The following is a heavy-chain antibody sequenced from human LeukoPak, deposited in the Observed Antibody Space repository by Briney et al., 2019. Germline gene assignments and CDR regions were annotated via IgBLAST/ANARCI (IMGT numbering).Heavy chain of an antibody. D-gene: IGHD2-21*02. V-gene: IGHV5-10-1*01. CDR1: EYTFTSQW. CDR3: ASTSGGVTGDHYYSVMDV. CDR2: IDPSDSHT. Sequence: GESLKISCKGSEYTFTSQWINWVRQMPGKGLEWMGRIDPSDSHTDYSPSFQGHVTISADKSISTAYVQWSSLMASDTAMNYCASTSGGVTGDHYYSVMDVWGQGTTVTVSS. J-gene: IGHJ6*02.